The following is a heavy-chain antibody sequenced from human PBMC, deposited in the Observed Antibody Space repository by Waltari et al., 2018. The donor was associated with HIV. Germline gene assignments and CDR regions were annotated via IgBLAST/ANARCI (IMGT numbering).Heavy chain of an antibody. J-gene: IGHJ3*02. D-gene: IGHD5-12*01. CDR3: ARESLGAVATQAFDI. V-gene: IGHV4-39*07. CDR1: GGSISSSSYY. Sequence: QLQLQESGPGLVKPSETLSLTCTVSGGSISSSSYYWGWIRPPPGKGLEWIGSIYYSGSTYYNPSLKSRVTISVDTSKNQFSLKLSSVTAADTAVYYCARESLGAVATQAFDIWGQGTMVTVSS. CDR2: IYYSGST.